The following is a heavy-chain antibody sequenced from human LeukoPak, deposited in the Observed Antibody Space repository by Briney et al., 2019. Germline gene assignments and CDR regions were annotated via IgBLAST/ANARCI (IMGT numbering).Heavy chain of an antibody. CDR2: IQPDGSEQ. CDR3: AELGITMIGGV. CDR1: GFSFSSHW. V-gene: IGHV3-7*01. J-gene: IGHJ6*04. Sequence: PGGSLRLSCAASGFSFSSHWMSWVRQAPGKGLEWVGNIQPDGSEQYPVDSVKGRFTISRDNARNSMFLQMNSLRVEDTAVYYCAELGITMIGGVWGKGTTVTISS. D-gene: IGHD3-10*02.